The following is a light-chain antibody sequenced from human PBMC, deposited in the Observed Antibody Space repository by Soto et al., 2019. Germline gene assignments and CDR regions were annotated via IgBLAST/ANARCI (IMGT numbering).Light chain of an antibody. V-gene: IGKV1-16*02. CDR3: HEYYDLPVQ. CDR2: GAS. CDR1: HGISNY. Sequence: DIQMTQSPSSLSASVGDRVTITCRASHGISNYLAWFQQKPGKAPNTLIYGASNLESGVPSKFIGMGFGIDASITLRSLRHQDFALYSCHEYYDLPVQFGGGTRVV. J-gene: IGKJ4*02.